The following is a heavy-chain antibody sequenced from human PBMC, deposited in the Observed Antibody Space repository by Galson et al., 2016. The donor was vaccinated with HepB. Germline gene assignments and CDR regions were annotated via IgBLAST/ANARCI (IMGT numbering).Heavy chain of an antibody. J-gene: IGHJ4*02. V-gene: IGHV4-61*09. CDR3: ARQVDFWSGYCDS. Sequence: TLSLTCTVSGDSISSDSYLWSWIRQPAGKGLELVGHVYTSGSTNYNPSLKSRVTISIDTSKNQFSLKLSSVTAADTAVYYCARQVDFWSGYCDSWGQGTLVTVSS. CDR1: GDSISSDSYL. D-gene: IGHD3-3*01. CDR2: VYTSGST.